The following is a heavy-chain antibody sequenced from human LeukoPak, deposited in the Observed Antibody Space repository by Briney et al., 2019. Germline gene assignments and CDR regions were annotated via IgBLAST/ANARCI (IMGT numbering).Heavy chain of an antibody. V-gene: IGHV3-7*01. Sequence: GGSLRLSCAASGFTFSSYWMSWVRQAPGKGLEWVANIKQDGSETYYVDSVKGRFTISRDNAKNSLYLQMNSLRAEDTAVYYCARIIAAAVYGMDVWGQGTTVTVSS. D-gene: IGHD6-13*01. J-gene: IGHJ6*02. CDR2: IKQDGSET. CDR1: GFTFSSYW. CDR3: ARIIAAAVYGMDV.